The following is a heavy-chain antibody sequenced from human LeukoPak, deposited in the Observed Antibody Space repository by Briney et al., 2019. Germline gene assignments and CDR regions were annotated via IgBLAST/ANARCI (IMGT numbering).Heavy chain of an antibody. CDR3: ARDLWAEQQLVNKARYYYYMDV. CDR2: INPNSGGT. Sequence: ASVKVSCKASGYTFTGYYMHWVRQALGQGLEWMGWINPNSGGTNYAQKFQGRVTMTRDTSISTAYMELSRLRSDDTAVYYCARDLWAEQQLVNKARYYYYMDVWGKGTTVTVSS. J-gene: IGHJ6*03. CDR1: GYTFTGYY. D-gene: IGHD6-13*01. V-gene: IGHV1-2*02.